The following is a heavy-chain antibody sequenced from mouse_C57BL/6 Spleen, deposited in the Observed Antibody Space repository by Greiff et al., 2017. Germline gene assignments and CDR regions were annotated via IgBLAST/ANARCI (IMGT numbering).Heavy chain of an antibody. V-gene: IGHV3-6*01. CDR3: ARDDYDVGFAY. Sequence: EVHLVESGPGLVKPSQSLSLTCSVTGYSITSGYYWNWIRQFPGNKLEWMGYISYDGSNNYNPSLKNRISITRDTSKNQFFLKLNSVTTEDTATYYCARDDYDVGFAYWGQGTLVTVSA. CDR2: ISYDGSN. D-gene: IGHD2-4*01. J-gene: IGHJ3*01. CDR1: GYSITSGYY.